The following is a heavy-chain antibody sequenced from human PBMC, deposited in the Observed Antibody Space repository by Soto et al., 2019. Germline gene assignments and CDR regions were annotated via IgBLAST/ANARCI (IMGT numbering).Heavy chain of an antibody. D-gene: IGHD6-6*01. CDR1: GFIFSNFG. V-gene: IGHV3-33*01. CDR2: VWYDGSNG. Sequence: PGGSLRLSCTASGFIFSNFGMHWVRQAPGKGLEWVAGVWYDGSNGVSAESVKGRFTNSRDKSNNTLYLQMTSLRAEHTAVYYCARDPRTARASAMDVWGQGTTVTVSS. CDR3: ARDPRTARASAMDV. J-gene: IGHJ6*02.